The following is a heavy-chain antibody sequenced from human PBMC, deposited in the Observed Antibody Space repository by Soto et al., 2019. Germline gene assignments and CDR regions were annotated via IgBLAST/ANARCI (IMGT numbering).Heavy chain of an antibody. J-gene: IGHJ6*01. CDR3: AKLGDTAMVSSQEYYYYYGMDV. Sequence: QVQLVESGGGVVQPGRSLRLSCAASGFTFSSYGMHWVRQAPGKVLEWVAVISYDGSNKYYADSVKGRFTISRDNSKNTLYLQMNSLRADDTALYYCAKLGDTAMVSSQEYYYYYGMDVCGPGTTFTASS. D-gene: IGHD5-18*01. CDR1: GFTFSSYG. CDR2: ISYDGSNK. V-gene: IGHV3-30*18.